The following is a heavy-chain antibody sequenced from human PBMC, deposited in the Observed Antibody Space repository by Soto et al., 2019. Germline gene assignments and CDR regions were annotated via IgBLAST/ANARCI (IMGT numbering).Heavy chain of an antibody. Sequence: QVQLQESGPGLVKPSQTLSLTCTVSGGSISSGDYYWGWIRQPPGKGLEWIGYINYSGGTYYNPSLKSRVTISVDTSKNQFSLKLSSVTAADTAVYYCARGDFLAALHGMDVWGQGTTVTVSS. D-gene: IGHD6-6*01. V-gene: IGHV4-30-4*01. CDR1: GGSISSGDYY. CDR2: INYSGGT. CDR3: ARGDFLAALHGMDV. J-gene: IGHJ6*02.